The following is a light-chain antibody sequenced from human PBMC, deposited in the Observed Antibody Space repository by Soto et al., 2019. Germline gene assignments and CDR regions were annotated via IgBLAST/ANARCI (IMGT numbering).Light chain of an antibody. CDR2: LAS. J-gene: IGKJ1*01. Sequence: EIVMTQSPATLSVSPGGRATLSCRASQSISGTLAWYRQKPGQAPRLLIYLASNRAAGVPARFSGSGSGTDFTLTIRDVEPEDFAVYYCHQRQSWPRTFGQGTKVDIK. V-gene: IGKV3-11*01. CDR3: HQRQSWPRT. CDR1: QSISGT.